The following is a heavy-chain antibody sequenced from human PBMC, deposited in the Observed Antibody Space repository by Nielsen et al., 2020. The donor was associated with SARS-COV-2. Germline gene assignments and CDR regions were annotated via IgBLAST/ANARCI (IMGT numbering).Heavy chain of an antibody. V-gene: IGHV4-61*01. CDR1: GGSISSGSYY. Sequence: GSLRLSCTVSGGSISSGSYYWSWIRQPPGKGLEWIGYIYYSGSTNYNPSLKSRVTISVDTSKNQFSLKLSSVTAADTAVYYCARLGYDFWSGYYDYYYYYMDVWGKGTTVTVSS. J-gene: IGHJ6*03. D-gene: IGHD3-3*01. CDR3: ARLGYDFWSGYYDYYYYYMDV. CDR2: IYYSGST.